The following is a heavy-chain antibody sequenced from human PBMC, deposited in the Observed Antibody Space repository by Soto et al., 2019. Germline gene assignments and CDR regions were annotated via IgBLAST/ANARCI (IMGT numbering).Heavy chain of an antibody. CDR3: ARALYGSGDDY. J-gene: IGHJ4*02. CDR1: GGSFSGYY. Sequence: QVQLQQWGAGLLKPSETLSLTCAVYGGSFSGYYWSWIRQPPGKGLEWIGEINQSGSTNYNPSLKSRVTISVDTSKHQFSLKLSSVAAADTAVYYCARALYGSGDDYWGQGTLVTVSS. D-gene: IGHD3-10*01. CDR2: INQSGST. V-gene: IGHV4-34*01.